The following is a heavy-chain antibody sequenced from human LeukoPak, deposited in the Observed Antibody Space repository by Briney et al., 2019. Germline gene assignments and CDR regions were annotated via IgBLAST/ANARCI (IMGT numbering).Heavy chain of an antibody. J-gene: IGHJ6*03. CDR3: ERDRAADGLYYYYMDV. CDR2: IYSGGSA. D-gene: IGHD6-13*01. CDR1: GGSISSNY. Sequence: SETLSLTCTVSGGSISSNYWSWVRQSAGKGLEWIGRIYSGGSASYNPSLKSRVTMSADTSKKQVSLKLMSVTAADTAVYYCERDRAADGLYYYYMDVWGKGTTVIVSS. V-gene: IGHV4-4*07.